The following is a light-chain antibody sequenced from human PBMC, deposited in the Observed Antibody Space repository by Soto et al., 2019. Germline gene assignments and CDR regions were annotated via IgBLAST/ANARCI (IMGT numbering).Light chain of an antibody. CDR2: DTS. J-gene: IGLJ3*02. Sequence: QAVVTQEPSLTVSPGRTVTLTCGSSTGAVTSGHYPYWFQQKPGQAPRTLIYDTSNKYPRTPARFSGSLLGGKAALTLSGAQPEDEAEYYCLLSFTDTRLRVFGGGTKLTVL. V-gene: IGLV7-46*01. CDR3: LLSFTDTRLRV. CDR1: TGAVTSGHY.